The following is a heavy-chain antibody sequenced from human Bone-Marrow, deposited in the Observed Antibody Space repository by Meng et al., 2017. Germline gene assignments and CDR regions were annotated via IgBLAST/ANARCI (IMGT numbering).Heavy chain of an antibody. J-gene: IGHJ5*02. V-gene: IGHV4-31*03. CDR3: ARGYCSTTNCNWFDP. CDR1: GGSISSGGYY. Sequence: QVQLQESGSGLVKPSQTLSLTCTVSGGSISSGGYYWSWIRQHPGKGLEWIGYIYHSGSTYYNPSLKSRVTISVDKSKNQFSLKLSSVTAADTAVYYCARGYCSTTNCNWFDPWGQGTLVTVSS. D-gene: IGHD2-2*01. CDR2: IYHSGST.